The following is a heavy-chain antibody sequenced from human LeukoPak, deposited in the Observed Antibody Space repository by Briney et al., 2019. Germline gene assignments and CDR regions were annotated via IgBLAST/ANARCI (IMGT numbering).Heavy chain of an antibody. CDR3: ARDAPLLGVSYGHAFDI. Sequence: SVKVSCKASGGTFSSYAISWVRQAPGQGLEWMGGIIPIFGTANYAQKFQGRVTITRDTSASTAYMELSSLRSEDTAVYYCARDAPLLGVSYGHAFDIWGQGTMVTVSS. V-gene: IGHV1-69*05. J-gene: IGHJ3*02. CDR1: GGTFSSYA. CDR2: IIPIFGTA. D-gene: IGHD1-26*01.